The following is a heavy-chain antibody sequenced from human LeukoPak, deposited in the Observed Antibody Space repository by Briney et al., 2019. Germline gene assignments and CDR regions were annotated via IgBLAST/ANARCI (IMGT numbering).Heavy chain of an antibody. CDR1: GFTFSSYA. V-gene: IGHV3-23*01. Sequence: PGGSLRLSCAASGFTFSSYAMSWVRQAPGKGLEWVSAISGSGGSTYYADSVKGRFTISRDNSKNTLYLQMNSLRAEDTAVYYCAKELLWFGELSGGFDYWGQGTLATVSS. D-gene: IGHD3-10*01. J-gene: IGHJ4*02. CDR2: ISGSGGST. CDR3: AKELLWFGELSGGFDY.